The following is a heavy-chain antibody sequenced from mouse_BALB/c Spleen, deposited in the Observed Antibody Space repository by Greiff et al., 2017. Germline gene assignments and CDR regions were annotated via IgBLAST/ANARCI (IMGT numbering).Heavy chain of an antibody. D-gene: IGHD4-1*01. CDR2: IYPGNSDT. Sequence: VQLQQSGTVLARPGASVKMSCKASGYSFTSYWMHWVKQRPGQGLEWIGAIYPGNSDTSYNQKFKGKAKLTAVTSASTAYMELSSLTNEDSAVYYCTRTSNWDVGFAYWGQGTLVTVSA. CDR3: TRTSNWDVGFAY. CDR1: GYSFTSYW. V-gene: IGHV1-5*01. J-gene: IGHJ3*01.